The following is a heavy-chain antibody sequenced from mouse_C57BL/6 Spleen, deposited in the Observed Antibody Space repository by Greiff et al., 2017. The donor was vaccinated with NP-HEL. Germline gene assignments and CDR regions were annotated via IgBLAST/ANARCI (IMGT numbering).Heavy chain of an antibody. Sequence: EVKVVESGGGLVKPGGSLKLSCAASGFTFSSYAMSWVRQTPEKRLEWVATISDGGSYTYYPDNVKGRFTISRDNAKNNLYLQMSHLKSEDTAMYYCARTYYDYGGFYYAMDYWGQGTSVTVSS. J-gene: IGHJ4*01. V-gene: IGHV5-4*03. D-gene: IGHD2-4*01. CDR1: GFTFSSYA. CDR3: ARTYYDYGGFYYAMDY. CDR2: ISDGGSYT.